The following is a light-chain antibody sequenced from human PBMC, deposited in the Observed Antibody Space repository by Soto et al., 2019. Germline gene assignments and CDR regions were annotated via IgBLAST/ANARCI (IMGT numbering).Light chain of an antibody. CDR1: SSDVGAYNY. CDR3: SSFAASNAWV. Sequence: QSALTQPPSASGSPGQSVTISCTGTSSDVGAYNYVSWYQQHAGKAPKLVIYEVTKRPSGVPDRFSGSKSANTASLTVSALQAEDEAEYYCSSFAASNAWVFGGGTKLTVL. CDR2: EVT. V-gene: IGLV2-8*01. J-gene: IGLJ3*02.